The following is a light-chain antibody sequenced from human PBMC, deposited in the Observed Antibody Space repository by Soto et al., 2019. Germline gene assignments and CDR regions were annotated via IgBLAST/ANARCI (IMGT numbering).Light chain of an antibody. J-gene: IGKJ1*01. CDR1: QSVSRRY. Sequence: ELVLTQSPGTLSLSPGERATLSCRASQSVSRRYLAWSQQKPGQAPRLLIYGASSRATGIPDRFSGSGSGTDFTLTISRLEPEDFAIYYCQQYESSPRTFGQGTKVDIK. CDR3: QQYESSPRT. V-gene: IGKV3-20*01. CDR2: GAS.